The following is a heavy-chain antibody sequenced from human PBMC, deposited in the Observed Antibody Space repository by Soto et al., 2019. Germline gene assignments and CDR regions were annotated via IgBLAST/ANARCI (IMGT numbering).Heavy chain of an antibody. CDR2: ISAYNGNT. V-gene: IGHV1-18*04. J-gene: IGHJ6*02. CDR1: GYTFTSYG. Sequence: GASVKVSCKASGYTFTSYGISWVRQAPGQGLEWMGWISAYNGNTNYAQKLQGRVTMTTDTSTSTAYMELRSLRSDDTAVYYCAKDTAMGVYYYGMDVWGQGTTVTVSS. CDR3: AKDTAMGVYYYGMDV. D-gene: IGHD5-18*01.